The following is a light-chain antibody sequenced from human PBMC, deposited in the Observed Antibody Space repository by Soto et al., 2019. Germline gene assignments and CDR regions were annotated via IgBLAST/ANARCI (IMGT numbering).Light chain of an antibody. V-gene: IGKV3-20*01. Sequence: EIVLTQSPGTLSLSPGERATLSRRASQSVSRSFLAWYQQQPGQAPRLLIHGASSRATGIPDRFSGSGSGTDFTLTISRLEPEDFAVYYCQQFGGSPPYTFGQGTKLDIK. J-gene: IGKJ2*01. CDR3: QQFGGSPPYT. CDR1: QSVSRSF. CDR2: GAS.